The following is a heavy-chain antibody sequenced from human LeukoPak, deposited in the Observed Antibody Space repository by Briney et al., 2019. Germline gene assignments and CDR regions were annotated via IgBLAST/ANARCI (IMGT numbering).Heavy chain of an antibody. CDR3: ARGGNYWPQWWFDP. Sequence: GSLRLSCAAYELTLSSNYMSWIRQPPGKGLEWIGYIYYTGSTSYNPSLKSRVTMSLDASKNQFSLELNSVTPADTAVYYCARGGNYWPQWWFDPWGRGTLVSVSS. CDR2: IYYTGST. J-gene: IGHJ5*02. CDR1: ELTLSSNY. D-gene: IGHD1-26*01. V-gene: IGHV4-59*01.